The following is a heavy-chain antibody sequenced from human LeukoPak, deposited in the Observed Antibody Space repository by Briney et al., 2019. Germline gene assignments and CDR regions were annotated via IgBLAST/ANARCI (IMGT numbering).Heavy chain of an antibody. CDR3: AKNLLGSEAYSWYFDL. V-gene: IGHV3-23*01. Sequence: GGSLRLSCAASGLTIRYDGMSWVRQAPGKGQEWVSSITGSGGSTYVDSVKGRFTISRDNSKNTLYLQMNSLRAEDTAVYYCAKNLLGSEAYSWYFDLWGRGTLVTVSS. J-gene: IGHJ2*01. CDR2: ITGSGGST. CDR1: GLTIRYDG. D-gene: IGHD2-15*01.